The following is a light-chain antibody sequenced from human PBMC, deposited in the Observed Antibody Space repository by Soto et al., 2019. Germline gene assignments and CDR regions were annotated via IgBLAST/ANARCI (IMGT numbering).Light chain of an antibody. CDR3: CSYVGARTYV. Sequence: QSVLTQPASVSGSPGQSITISCSGSISDVGSSGPVSWYQHHPGQVPKLIIYEGSRRPSGVSSRFSGSKTGNTASLTITGLQDEEEANYYCCSYVGARTYVFGTGTKVTV. CDR1: ISDVGSSGP. J-gene: IGLJ1*01. CDR2: EGS. V-gene: IGLV2-23*01.